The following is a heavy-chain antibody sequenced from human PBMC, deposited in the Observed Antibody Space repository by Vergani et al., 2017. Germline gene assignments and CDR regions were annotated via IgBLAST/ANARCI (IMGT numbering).Heavy chain of an antibody. CDR3: ARPGGAGFWSGYDTSSGGMDV. Sequence: VQLVESGGGIVKPGGSLRLSCVASGFTFSDYYMSWIRQAPGKGLEWVSYISSSGSTIYYADSVKGRFTISRDNAKNSLYLQMNSLRAEDTAVYYCARPGGAGFWSGYDTSSGGMDVWGKGTTVTVSS. D-gene: IGHD3-3*01. CDR2: ISSSGSTI. V-gene: IGHV3-11*01. CDR1: GFTFSDYY. J-gene: IGHJ6*03.